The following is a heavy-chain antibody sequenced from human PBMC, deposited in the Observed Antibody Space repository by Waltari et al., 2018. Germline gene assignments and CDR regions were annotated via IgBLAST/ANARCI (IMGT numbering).Heavy chain of an antibody. V-gene: IGHV4-59*11. CDR1: GGSSSSHY. J-gene: IGHJ3*01. CDR2: IYDSGST. CDR3: ARDPPGNDGAFDV. D-gene: IGHD1-1*01. Sequence: QVQLQESGPGLLKPSETLSLTCTVSGGSSSSHYWSWIRRPPGKGLEFIGNIYDSGSTKYNPSLESRATISADMSKMQFSLKLSSVTAADTAVYYCARDPPGNDGAFDVWGQGTMVTVSS.